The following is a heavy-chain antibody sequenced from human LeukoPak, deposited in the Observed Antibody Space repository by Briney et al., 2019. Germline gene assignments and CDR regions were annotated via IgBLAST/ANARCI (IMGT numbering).Heavy chain of an antibody. CDR3: AREYSSSVGRAFDI. V-gene: IGHV3-48*01. Sequence: GGSLRLSCAASGFTFSTYNMNWVRQTPGKGLEGVSHITSISSTYHAASVKGRFTISRDNAKNSLYLQMSRLRAEDTAVYYCAREYSSSVGRAFDIWGQGTMVTVSS. CDR2: ITSISST. D-gene: IGHD6-13*01. CDR1: GFTFSTYN. J-gene: IGHJ3*02.